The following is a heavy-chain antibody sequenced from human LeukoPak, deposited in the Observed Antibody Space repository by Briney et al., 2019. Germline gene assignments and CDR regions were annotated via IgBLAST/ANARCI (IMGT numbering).Heavy chain of an antibody. J-gene: IGHJ4*02. V-gene: IGHV3-23*01. CDR1: GFTFSSYA. D-gene: IGHD1-26*01. CDR2: ISGSGGST. CDR3: AKTPIVGATLISH. Sequence: GGSLRLSCAASGFTFSSYAMSWVRQAPGKGLEWVSAISGSGGSTYYADSVKGRFTISRDNSRNTLYLQMNSLRAGDTAVYYCAKTPIVGATLISHWGQGTLVTVSS.